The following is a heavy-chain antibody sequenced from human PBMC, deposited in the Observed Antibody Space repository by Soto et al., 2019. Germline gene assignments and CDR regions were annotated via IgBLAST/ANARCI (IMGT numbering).Heavy chain of an antibody. D-gene: IGHD6-6*01. CDR1: GFTFSSYG. CDR2: IWYDGSNK. V-gene: IGHV3-33*01. J-gene: IGHJ6*02. Sequence: QVQLVESGGGVVQPGRSLRLSCAASGFTFSSYGMHWVRQAPGKGLEWVAVIWYDGSNKYYADSVKGRFTISRDNSKNTLYLQMNSLRAEDTAVYYCARGGGRGSSSLRHYYYYYGMDVWGQGTTVTVSS. CDR3: ARGGGRGSSSLRHYYYYYGMDV.